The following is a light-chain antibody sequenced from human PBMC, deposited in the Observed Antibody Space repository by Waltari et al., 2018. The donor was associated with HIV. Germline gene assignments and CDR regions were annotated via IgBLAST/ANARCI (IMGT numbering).Light chain of an antibody. V-gene: IGKV2-28*01. CDR1: ESLLHSDGFNY. Sequence: IVMTQSPLSLPVTPGEPASISCWSSESLLHSDGFNYLDWYLQKPGQSPQLLVYLASNRASGVPERFSGSGSGTDFTLRISRVEAEDVGVYYCMQTLQTPLYTFGQGTKLEIK. J-gene: IGKJ2*01. CDR2: LAS. CDR3: MQTLQTPLYT.